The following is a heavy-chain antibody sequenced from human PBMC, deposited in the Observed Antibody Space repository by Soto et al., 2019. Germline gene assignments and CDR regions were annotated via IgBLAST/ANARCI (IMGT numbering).Heavy chain of an antibody. CDR1: VGTFSDYN. D-gene: IGHD2-8*01. CDR2: IIPKLGIT. J-gene: IGHJ6*03. Sequence: VQLVQSGAEVKRPGSSVKVSCKAPVGTFSDYNIAWVRQARGQGLEWMGRIIPKLGITNYADKFQDRVRITADKATSTAYMELTSLRDEDTAVYFCARVEGTRTTNFYHYMDVWGEGTSVTVS. V-gene: IGHV1-69*02. CDR3: ARVEGTRTTNFYHYMDV.